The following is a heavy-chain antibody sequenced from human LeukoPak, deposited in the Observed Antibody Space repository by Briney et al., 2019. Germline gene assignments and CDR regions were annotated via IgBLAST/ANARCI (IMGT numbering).Heavy chain of an antibody. V-gene: IGHV4-34*01. CDR3: ARHKIRRYSYGPGAFDI. Sequence: SETLSLTCAVYGGSFSGYYWSWIRQPPGKGLEWIGEINHSGSTNYNPSLKSRVTISVDTSKNQFSLKLSSVTAADTAVYYCARHKIRRYSYGPGAFDIWRQGTMVTVSS. CDR1: GGSFSGYY. D-gene: IGHD5-18*01. J-gene: IGHJ3*02. CDR2: INHSGST.